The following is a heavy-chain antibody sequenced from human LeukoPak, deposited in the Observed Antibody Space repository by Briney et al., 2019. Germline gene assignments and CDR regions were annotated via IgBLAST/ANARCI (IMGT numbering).Heavy chain of an antibody. CDR1: GFIFSDYY. CDR3: ARDIYYDSSGYYGSVY. Sequence: GGSLRLSCAASGFIFSDYYMSWIRQAPGKGLEWVSCISSSGSTIYYADSVKGRFTISRDNAKNSLYLQMDSLRAEDTAVYYCARDIYYDSSGYYGSVYWGQGTLVTVSS. J-gene: IGHJ4*02. CDR2: ISSSGSTI. D-gene: IGHD3-22*01. V-gene: IGHV3-11*04.